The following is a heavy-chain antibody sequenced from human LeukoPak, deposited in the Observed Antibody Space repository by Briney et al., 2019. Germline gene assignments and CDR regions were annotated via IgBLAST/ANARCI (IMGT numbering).Heavy chain of an antibody. CDR2: ISSSSSYI. V-gene: IGHV3-21*01. D-gene: IGHD4-23*01. CDR1: GFTFSSYS. CDR3: ARLDYGGNSALDY. J-gene: IGHJ4*02. Sequence: GGSLRLSCAASGFTFSSYSMNWVRQAPGKGLEWVSSISSSSSYIYYADSVKGRFTISRDNAKNSLYLQMNSLRAEDTAVYYCARLDYGGNSALDYWGQGTLVTVSS.